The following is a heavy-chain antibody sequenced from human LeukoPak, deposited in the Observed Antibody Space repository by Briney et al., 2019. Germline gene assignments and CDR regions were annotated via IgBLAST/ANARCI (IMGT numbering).Heavy chain of an antibody. Sequence: PGGSLRLSCAASGFTFSSYEMNWVRQAPGKGLQWVANIKQDGSEKYYVDSVKGRFTISRDNAKESLYLQMSSLTAEDTAVYYCARDRREIDYWGQGTLVTVSS. J-gene: IGHJ4*02. V-gene: IGHV3-7*01. CDR2: IKQDGSEK. CDR3: ARDRREIDY. CDR1: GFTFSSYE.